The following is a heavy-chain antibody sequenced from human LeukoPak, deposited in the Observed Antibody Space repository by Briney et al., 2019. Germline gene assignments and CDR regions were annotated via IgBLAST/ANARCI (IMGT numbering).Heavy chain of an antibody. D-gene: IGHD3-22*01. Sequence: PSETLSLTCTVHGEFFGGSYWNWIRQSPGKGLEWIGEINHSGNTNYNPSLKSRVTISVDTSQKQFSLRLSSVTAADTAVYYCAIAYRNYYDSSGYIDYWGQGTLVTVSS. CDR2: INHSGNT. J-gene: IGHJ4*02. CDR3: AIAYRNYYDSSGYIDY. V-gene: IGHV4-34*01. CDR1: GEFFGGSY.